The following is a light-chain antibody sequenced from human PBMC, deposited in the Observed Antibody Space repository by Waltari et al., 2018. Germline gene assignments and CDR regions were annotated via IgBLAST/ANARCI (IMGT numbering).Light chain of an antibody. V-gene: IGLV2-23*02. CDR3: SSYAGANLVK. CDR1: SSDIGTYSL. J-gene: IGLJ2*01. Sequence: QSALTQPASVSGSPGQSIIISCTGTSSDIGTYSLVSWYQQHPGKAPKLIIYEVNERPSGVSDSFSGSKSGNTASLAISGLQTEDEADYYCSSYAGANLVKFGGGTKLTVL. CDR2: EVN.